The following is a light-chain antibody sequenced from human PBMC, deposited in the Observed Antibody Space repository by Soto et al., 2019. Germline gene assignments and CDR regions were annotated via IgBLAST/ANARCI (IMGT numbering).Light chain of an antibody. Sequence: EIVLTQSPCTLSLSPGARATLSCRASQSVSSSYLAWYQQKPGQAPRLLIYGASSRATGIPDRFSGSGSGTDFTLTISRLEPEDFAVYYCQQYGSSSWTFGQGTKVDIK. CDR3: QQYGSSSWT. J-gene: IGKJ1*01. CDR2: GAS. CDR1: QSVSSSY. V-gene: IGKV3-20*01.